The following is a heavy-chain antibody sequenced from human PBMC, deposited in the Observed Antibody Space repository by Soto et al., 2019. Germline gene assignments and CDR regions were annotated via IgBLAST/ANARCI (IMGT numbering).Heavy chain of an antibody. CDR3: ARPPLPGYSIHFNS. D-gene: IGHD2-15*01. J-gene: IGHJ4*02. V-gene: IGHV5-51*01. CDR2: VYPRDSDT. Sequence: GESLKISCKASGYIFIDYWIGWVRQMPGKGLEWMGIVYPRDSDTRYSPSFQGQVTISADRSTGTAFLQWRSLEASDTTLYYCARPPLPGYSIHFNSWGQGTLVTVSS. CDR1: GYIFIDYW.